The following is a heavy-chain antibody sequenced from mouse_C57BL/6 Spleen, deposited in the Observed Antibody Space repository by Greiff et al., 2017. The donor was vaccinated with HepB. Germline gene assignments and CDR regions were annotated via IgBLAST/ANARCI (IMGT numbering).Heavy chain of an antibody. CDR1: GFTFSDYY. V-gene: IGHV5-12*01. Sequence: EVKVVESGGGLVQPGGSLKLSCAASGFTFSDYYMYWVRQTPEKRLEWVAYISNGGGSTYYPDTVKGRFTISRDNAKNTLYLQMSRLKSEDTAMYYCATPYYYGSSYWYFDVWGTGTTVTVSS. J-gene: IGHJ1*03. D-gene: IGHD1-1*01. CDR2: ISNGGGST. CDR3: ATPYYYGSSYWYFDV.